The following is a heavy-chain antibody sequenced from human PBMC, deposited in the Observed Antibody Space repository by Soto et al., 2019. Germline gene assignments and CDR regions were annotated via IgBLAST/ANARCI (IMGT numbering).Heavy chain of an antibody. CDR2: IYHSGST. CDR1: GGSISSGGYS. J-gene: IGHJ3*02. Sequence: PSETLSLTCAVSGGSISSGGYSWSWIRQPPGKGLEWIGYIYHSGSTYYNPSLKSRVTISVDRSKNQFSLKLSSVTAADTAVYYCAREGIYGGKSLHDAFDIWGQGTMVTVSS. CDR3: AREGIYGGKSLHDAFDI. V-gene: IGHV4-30-2*01. D-gene: IGHD4-17*01.